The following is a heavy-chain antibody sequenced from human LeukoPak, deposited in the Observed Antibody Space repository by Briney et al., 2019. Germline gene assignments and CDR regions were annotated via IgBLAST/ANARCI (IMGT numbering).Heavy chain of an antibody. J-gene: IGHJ4*02. CDR3: AKDPGYSSYPVGDY. Sequence: GGSLRLSCAASGFTFSSYAMSWVRQAPGKGLEWVSAISGSGGSTYYADSVKGGFTISRDNSKNTLYLQMNSLRAEDTAVYYCAKDPGYSSYPVGDYWGQGTLVTVSS. D-gene: IGHD6-13*01. V-gene: IGHV3-23*01. CDR1: GFTFSSYA. CDR2: ISGSGGST.